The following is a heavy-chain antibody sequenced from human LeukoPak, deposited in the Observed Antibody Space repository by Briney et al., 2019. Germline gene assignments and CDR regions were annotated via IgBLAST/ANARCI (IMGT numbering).Heavy chain of an antibody. D-gene: IGHD6-13*01. Sequence: PSETLSLTCTVSGGSISSYYWSWIRQPPGKGLEWIGYIYYSGGTNYNPSLKSRVTISVDTSKNQFSLKLSSVTAADTAVYYCAREIHSSSWYSYYYYYYMDVWGKGTTVTVSS. CDR3: AREIHSSSWYSYYYYYYMDV. CDR1: GGSISSYY. J-gene: IGHJ6*03. CDR2: IYYSGGT. V-gene: IGHV4-59*01.